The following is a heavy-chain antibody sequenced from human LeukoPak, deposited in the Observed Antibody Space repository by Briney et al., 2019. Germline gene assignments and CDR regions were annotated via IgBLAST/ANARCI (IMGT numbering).Heavy chain of an antibody. CDR1: GGSISSYY. CDR3: ARSGPAAIYYYGMDV. V-gene: IGHV4-59*01. Sequence: SETLSLTCTVSGGSISSYYWSWIRQPPGKGLEWIGYIYYSGSTNYNPSLKSRVTISVDTSKNQFSLKLSSVTAADTAVYYCARSGPAAIYYYGMDVWGQGTTVTVSS. J-gene: IGHJ6*02. D-gene: IGHD2-2*01. CDR2: IYYSGST.